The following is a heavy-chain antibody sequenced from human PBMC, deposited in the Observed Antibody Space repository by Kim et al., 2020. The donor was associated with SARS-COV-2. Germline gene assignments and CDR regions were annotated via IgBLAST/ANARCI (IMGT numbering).Heavy chain of an antibody. CDR2: IYFGGSI. CDR1: GASISSPSYS. J-gene: IGHJ5*02. CDR3: AIDYKRLWWFVTILAPYWFDG. D-gene: IGHD2-21*01. Sequence: SETLSLTCTVYGASISSPSYSWNRVRHDPGKGREWLGYIYFGGSINHTPSLKSRLTVSLDTSKNYFSLKLISAAAADLSVYYCAIDYKRLWWFVTILAPYWFDGWGQGTLVTVSS. V-gene: IGHV4-31*03.